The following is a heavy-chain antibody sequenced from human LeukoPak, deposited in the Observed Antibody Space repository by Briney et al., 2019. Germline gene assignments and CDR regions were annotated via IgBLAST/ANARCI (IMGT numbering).Heavy chain of an antibody. D-gene: IGHD3-10*01. J-gene: IGHJ4*02. V-gene: IGHV4-4*07. Sequence: SETLSLTCTVSGGSISSYYWSWIRQPAGKGLEWIGRIYTSGSTNYNPSLKSRVTVSVDTSKNQFSLKLSSVTAADTAVYYCARDGLWFGELQFDYWGQGTLVTVSS. CDR1: GGSISSYY. CDR2: IYTSGST. CDR3: ARDGLWFGELQFDY.